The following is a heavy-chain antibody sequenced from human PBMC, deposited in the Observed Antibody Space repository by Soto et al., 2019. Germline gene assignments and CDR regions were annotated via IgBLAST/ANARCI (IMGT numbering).Heavy chain of an antibody. CDR3: ARQRTSVVTQAYFDV. J-gene: IGHJ4*02. V-gene: IGHV4-61*01. Sequence: PSETLSLTCTVSGGSFKSGSYSWSWIRQPPGKGLEWIGYVYHTGRTSYNPSLKSRVSISMDTSKNQFSLNLDSVTAADTALYFCARQRTSVVTQAYFDVWGPGSLVTVSS. CDR1: GGSFKSGSYS. CDR2: VYHTGRT. D-gene: IGHD2-21*02.